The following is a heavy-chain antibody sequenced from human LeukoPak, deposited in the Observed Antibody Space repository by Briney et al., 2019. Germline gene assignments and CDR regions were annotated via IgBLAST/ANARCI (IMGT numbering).Heavy chain of an antibody. CDR1: GYTFTSYA. CDR3: ARDRYGDGFAHFDY. Sequence: ASVKVYCKASGYTFTSYAMHWVRQAPGQGLEWMGWITPGGGTNYPQKFQGRVAITWDTSITTAYMDLSRLTSDDTAVYYCARDRYGDGFAHFDYWGQGALVTVSS. J-gene: IGHJ4*02. D-gene: IGHD5-24*01. CDR2: ITPGGGT. V-gene: IGHV1-2*02.